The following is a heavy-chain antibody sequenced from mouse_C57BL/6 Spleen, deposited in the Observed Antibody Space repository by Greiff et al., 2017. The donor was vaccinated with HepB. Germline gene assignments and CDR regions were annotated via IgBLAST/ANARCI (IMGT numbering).Heavy chain of an antibody. CDR1: GYTFTSYG. J-gene: IGHJ2*01. V-gene: IGHV1-81*01. CDR3: ARERDYFDY. Sequence: VMLVESGAELARPGASVKLSCKASGYTFTSYGISWVKQRTGQGLEWIGEIYPRSGNTYYNEKFKGKATLTADKSSSTAYMELRSLTSEDSAVYFCARERDYFDYWGQGTTLTVSS. CDR2: IYPRSGNT.